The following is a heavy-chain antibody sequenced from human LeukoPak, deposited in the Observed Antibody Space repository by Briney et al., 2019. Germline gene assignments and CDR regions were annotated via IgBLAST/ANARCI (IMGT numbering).Heavy chain of an antibody. CDR1: GGSISSSSYY. Sequence: SETLSLTCTVSGGSISSSSYYWGWIRQPPGKGLEWIGSIYYSGSTYYNPSLKSRVTISVDTSKNQFSLKLSSVTAADTAVYYCARWYYDTSGRYFDYWGQGTLVTVSS. D-gene: IGHD3-22*01. V-gene: IGHV4-39*07. CDR3: ARWYYDTSGRYFDY. J-gene: IGHJ4*02. CDR2: IYYSGST.